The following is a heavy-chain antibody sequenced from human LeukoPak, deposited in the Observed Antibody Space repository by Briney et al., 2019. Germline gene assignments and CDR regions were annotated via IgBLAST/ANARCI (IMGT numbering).Heavy chain of an antibody. V-gene: IGHV4-34*01. D-gene: IGHD4-11*01. CDR2: INHSGST. CDR3: ARGLTTYDY. Sequence: SETLSLTCAVYGGSFSGYYWSWICQPPGKGLEWIGEINHSGSTNYNPSLKSRVTISVDTSKNQFSLKLSSVTAADTAVYYCARGLTTYDYWGQGTLVTVSS. J-gene: IGHJ4*02. CDR1: GGSFSGYY.